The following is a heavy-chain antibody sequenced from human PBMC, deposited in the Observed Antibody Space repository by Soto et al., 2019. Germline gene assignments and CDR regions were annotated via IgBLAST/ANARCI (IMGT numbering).Heavy chain of an antibody. D-gene: IGHD3-22*01. J-gene: IGHJ3*02. V-gene: IGHV3-23*01. Sequence: PGGSLRLSCAASEFTFSNYAMSWVRQAPGKGLEWVSAISYGGGTTYYADSVKGRFTISRDNSKNTLYLQMNSLRAEDTAVYYCARCYYDSSGYYRAEAFDSWGQGTMVTVSS. CDR3: ARCYYDSSGYYRAEAFDS. CDR2: ISYGGGTT. CDR1: EFTFSNYA.